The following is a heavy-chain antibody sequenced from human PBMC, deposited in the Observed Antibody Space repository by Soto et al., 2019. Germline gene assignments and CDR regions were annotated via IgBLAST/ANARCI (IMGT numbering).Heavy chain of an antibody. CDR3: ARRGAPSYCSSTSCSKRVFDP. Sequence: SETLSLTCSVSGGSISSSSYYWGWISQPPGKGLEWIGSIYYSGSTYYNPSLKSRVTISVDTSKNQFSLKLSSVTAADTAVYYCARRGAPSYCSSTSCSKRVFDPWGQGTLVTVSS. CDR2: IYYSGST. CDR1: GGSISSSSYY. D-gene: IGHD2-2*01. J-gene: IGHJ5*02. V-gene: IGHV4-39*01.